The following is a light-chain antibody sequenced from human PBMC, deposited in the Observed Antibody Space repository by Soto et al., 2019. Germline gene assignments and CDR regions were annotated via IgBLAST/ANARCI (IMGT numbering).Light chain of an antibody. CDR2: EVS. CDR3: SSYTSSTIYV. Sequence: QSALTQPASVSGSRGQSITISCTGTSSDVGGYKYVSWYQQHPGKAPKLMIYEVSNRPSGVSNRFSGSKSGNTASLTISGLQAEDEADYYCSSYTSSTIYVFGTGTKVTVL. J-gene: IGLJ1*01. V-gene: IGLV2-14*01. CDR1: SSDVGGYKY.